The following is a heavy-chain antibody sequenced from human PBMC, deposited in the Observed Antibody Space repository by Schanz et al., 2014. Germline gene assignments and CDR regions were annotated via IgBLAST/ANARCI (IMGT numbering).Heavy chain of an antibody. CDR1: RIIFGTYS. CDR2: ISSSGTSI. J-gene: IGHJ4*02. D-gene: IGHD1-26*01. CDR3: ARDSGSHYLVDY. Sequence: EVQLVESGGGLVKPGGSLRLSCTASRIIFGTYSMSWVRQTPGKGLEWVSFISSSGTSIYYADSVKGRFTISRDNSNNTVYLQMNTLRAEDTAVYYCARDSGSHYLVDYWGQGTLVTVSS. V-gene: IGHV3-21*05.